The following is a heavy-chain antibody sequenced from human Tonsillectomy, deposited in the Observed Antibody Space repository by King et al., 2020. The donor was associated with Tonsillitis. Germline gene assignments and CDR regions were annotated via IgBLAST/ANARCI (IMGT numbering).Heavy chain of an antibody. CDR2: IYYSGNS. J-gene: IGHJ4*02. CDR1: GGSISSGGYY. D-gene: IGHD3-10*01. V-gene: IGHV4-31*03. CDR3: ARGRSDGSGSYDY. Sequence: VQLQESGPGLVKPSQTLSLTCTVSGGSISSGGYYWSWVRQHSGKGLEWIGYIYYSGNSYCNPSLKSRVTISLDPTKNQFSLNLNSLTAADTAVYYCARGRSDGSGSYDYWGQGTLVTVSS.